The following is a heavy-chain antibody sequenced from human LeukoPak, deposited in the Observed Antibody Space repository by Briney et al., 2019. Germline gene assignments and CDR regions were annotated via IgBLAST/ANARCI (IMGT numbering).Heavy chain of an antibody. CDR2: ISSSGDYR. J-gene: IGHJ4*02. Sequence: GGSLRLSCAASGITFSHYNMNWVRQAPGKGLEWVSSISSSGDYRHYADSVKGRFTISRDTAQNSLYLQMNSLRAEDTTVYYCARGTTVVTPTHFDYWGQGTLVTVSS. D-gene: IGHD4-23*01. V-gene: IGHV3-21*01. CDR1: GITFSHYN. CDR3: ARGTTVVTPTHFDY.